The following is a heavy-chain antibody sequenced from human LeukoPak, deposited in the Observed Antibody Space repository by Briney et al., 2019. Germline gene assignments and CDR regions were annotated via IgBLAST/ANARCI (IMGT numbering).Heavy chain of an antibody. D-gene: IGHD2-2*01. CDR1: GYTFTCYY. Sequence: AAVKVSCKASGYTFTCYYMHWVRQAPGQGREWMGWINPNSGGTNYAQKFQGRVTMTRDTSISTAYMELSRLRSDDTAVYYCARGRYCSSTSCYLSEARLTFWGKGTLVTVSS. V-gene: IGHV1-2*02. J-gene: IGHJ4*02. CDR3: ARGRYCSSTSCYLSEARLTF. CDR2: INPNSGGT.